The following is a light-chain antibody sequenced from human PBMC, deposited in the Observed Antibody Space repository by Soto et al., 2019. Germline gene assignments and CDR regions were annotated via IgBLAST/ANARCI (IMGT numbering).Light chain of an antibody. V-gene: IGKV1-39*01. J-gene: IGKJ1*01. Sequence: DIQMTQSPSSLSASVGDRVTITCRASQSISSYLNWYQQKPGKAPKLLIYAASSLQSGVPSRFSGSGSGTDFTLTISSLKPEDCAPYYCQQSYSTPWTFGQGTKVEIK. CDR3: QQSYSTPWT. CDR2: AAS. CDR1: QSISSY.